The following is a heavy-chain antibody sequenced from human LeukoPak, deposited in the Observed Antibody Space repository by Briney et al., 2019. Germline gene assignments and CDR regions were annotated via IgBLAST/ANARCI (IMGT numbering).Heavy chain of an antibody. J-gene: IGHJ3*02. CDR3: ARETERSPDYYDSSGYYSEVHDAFDI. Sequence: ASVKVSCKASGYTFTGYYMHWVRQAPGQGLEWMGWINPNSGGTNYAQKFQGWVTMIRDTSISTAYMELSRLRSDDTAVYYCARETERSPDYYDSSGYYSEVHDAFDIWGQGTMVTVSS. D-gene: IGHD3-22*01. CDR2: INPNSGGT. CDR1: GYTFTGYY. V-gene: IGHV1-2*04.